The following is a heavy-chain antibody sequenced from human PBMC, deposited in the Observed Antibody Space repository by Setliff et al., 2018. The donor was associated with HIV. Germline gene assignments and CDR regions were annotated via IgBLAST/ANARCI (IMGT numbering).Heavy chain of an antibody. D-gene: IGHD1-26*01. Sequence: KTSETLSLTCTVSGGSIVSYYWTWIRQPAGKGLEWMGRIYSSGNTEYNPSLKGRVTMSVDTSENQFSLRLASVTAADTAVYYCARDVGGVHMATNFDFWGQGTLVTVSS. CDR3: ARDVGGVHMATNFDF. V-gene: IGHV4-4*07. CDR2: IYSSGNT. J-gene: IGHJ4*02. CDR1: GGSIVSYY.